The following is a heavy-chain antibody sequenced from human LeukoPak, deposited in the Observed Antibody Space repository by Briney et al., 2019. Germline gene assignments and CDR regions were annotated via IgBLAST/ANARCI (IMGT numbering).Heavy chain of an antibody. CDR3: AREGAVAGRGNDY. V-gene: IGHV4-4*07. D-gene: IGHD6-19*01. CDR2: IYSSGST. CDR1: GGSISNYY. J-gene: IGHJ4*02. Sequence: SETLSLTCTVSGGSISNYYWNWIRQPAGKGLEWIGRIYSSGSTNYNPPLKSRLTLSVDTSKNQFSLNLSSVTAADTAVYYCAREGAVAGRGNDYWGQGTLVTVSP.